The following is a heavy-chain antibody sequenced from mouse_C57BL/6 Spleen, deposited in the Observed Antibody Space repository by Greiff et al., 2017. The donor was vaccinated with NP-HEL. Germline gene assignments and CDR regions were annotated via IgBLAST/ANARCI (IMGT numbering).Heavy chain of an antibody. D-gene: IGHD1-1*01. CDR2: INPSRGYT. CDR1: GYTFTSYT. J-gene: IGHJ1*03. CDR3: ARVDYGSSYGYFDV. V-gene: IGHV1-4*01. Sequence: QVQLQQSGAELARPGASVKMSCKASGYTFTSYTMHWVKQRPGQGLEWIGYINPSRGYTKYNQKFKDKATLTADKSSSTAYMQLSSLTSEDSAVYYCARVDYGSSYGYFDVWGTGTTVTVSS.